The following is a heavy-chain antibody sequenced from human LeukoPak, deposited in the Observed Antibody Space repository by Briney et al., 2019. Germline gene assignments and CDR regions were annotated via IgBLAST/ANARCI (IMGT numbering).Heavy chain of an antibody. Sequence: ASVKVSCKASGYTFTSYAMHWVRQAPGQRLEWMGWSNAGNGNTKYSQEFQGRVTITRDTSASTAYMELSSLRSEDMAMYYCARGSPIFGVVSPYYFDYWGQGTLVTVSS. V-gene: IGHV1-3*02. CDR2: SNAGNGNT. J-gene: IGHJ4*02. CDR1: GYTFTSYA. CDR3: ARGSPIFGVVSPYYFDY. D-gene: IGHD3-3*01.